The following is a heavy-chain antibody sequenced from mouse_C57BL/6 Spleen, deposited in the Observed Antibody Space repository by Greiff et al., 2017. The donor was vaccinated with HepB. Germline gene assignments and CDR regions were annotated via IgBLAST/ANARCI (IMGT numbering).Heavy chain of an antibody. CDR3: ARRTGTYGNYNAWFAY. CDR2: INPSSGYT. V-gene: IGHV1-7*01. J-gene: IGHJ3*01. Sequence: VQLQESGAELAKPGASVKLSCKASGYTFTSYWMHWVKQRPGQGLEWIGYINPSSGYTKYNQKFKDKATLTADKSSSTAYMQLSSLTYEDSAVYYCARRTGTYGNYNAWFAYWGQGTLVTVSA. CDR1: GYTFTSYW. D-gene: IGHD2-10*02.